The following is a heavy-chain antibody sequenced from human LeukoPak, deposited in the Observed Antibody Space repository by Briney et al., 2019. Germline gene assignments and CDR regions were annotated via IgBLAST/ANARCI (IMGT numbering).Heavy chain of an antibody. Sequence: SETLSLTCTVSGGSISSSSYYWGWIRQPPGKGLEWIGSINYSGSTYYNPSLKSRVTMSVDTSKNQFSLKLSSVTAADTAVYYCARGRSGSYRIGYFDYWGQGTVVTVSS. CDR1: GGSISSSSYY. CDR3: ARGRSGSYRIGYFDY. J-gene: IGHJ4*02. CDR2: INYSGST. D-gene: IGHD1-26*01. V-gene: IGHV4-39*01.